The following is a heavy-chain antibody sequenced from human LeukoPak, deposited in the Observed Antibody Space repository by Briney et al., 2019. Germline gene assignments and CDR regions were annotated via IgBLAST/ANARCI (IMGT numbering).Heavy chain of an antibody. Sequence: ASVKVSCKASGYTFTGYYMHWVRQAPGQGLEWMGWINPNSGGTNYAQKFQGRVTMTRDTSISTAYMELSRLRSDDTAVYYCASHPSIMITFGGVTAFDIWGQGTMVTVSS. CDR3: ASHPSIMITFGGVTAFDI. CDR2: INPNSGGT. V-gene: IGHV1-2*02. CDR1: GYTFTGYY. D-gene: IGHD3-16*01. J-gene: IGHJ3*02.